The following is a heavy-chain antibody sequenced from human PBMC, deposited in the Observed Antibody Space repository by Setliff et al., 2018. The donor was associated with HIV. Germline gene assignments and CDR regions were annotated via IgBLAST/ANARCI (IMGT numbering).Heavy chain of an antibody. Sequence: SETLSLTCTVTGGSISSSSYYWGWIRQPPGKGLEWIGSMYYSGSTYYSPSLKSRVTMSVVTSKNQFSLKLSSVTAADTAVYYCARVKSGSLGGYVDYWGQGTLVTVSS. CDR1: GGSISSSSYY. D-gene: IGHD3-10*01. CDR2: MYYSGST. J-gene: IGHJ4*02. V-gene: IGHV4-39*07. CDR3: ARVKSGSLGGYVDY.